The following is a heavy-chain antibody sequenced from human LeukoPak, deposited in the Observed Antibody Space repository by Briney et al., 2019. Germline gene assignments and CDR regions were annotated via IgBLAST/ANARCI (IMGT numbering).Heavy chain of an antibody. CDR3: ARGRESGNYFWFDP. V-gene: IGHV1-2*02. CDR2: INPNTGGT. D-gene: IGHD1-26*01. J-gene: IGHJ5*02. Sequence: ASVKVSCKASGYTFTDYYINWLRQAPGQGLEWMGWINPNTGGTNYALKFQGRVTLTRDTSISTAYMDLSSLRSDDTAVYYCARGRESGNYFWFDPWGQGTLVTVSS. CDR1: GYTFTDYY.